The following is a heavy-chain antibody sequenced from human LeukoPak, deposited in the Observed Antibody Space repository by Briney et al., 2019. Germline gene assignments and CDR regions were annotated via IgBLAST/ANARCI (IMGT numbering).Heavy chain of an antibody. CDR3: ARDYGDYANGFDP. CDR1: GGSLSNYY. J-gene: IGHJ5*02. Sequence: PSETLSLTCTVSGGSLSNYYWIWLPQPPGKGLEWIGYIYYSGNTNYNPSLKSRVTISGDTTKNQCSLKLSSVTAADTAVYYCARDYGDYANGFDPWGQGTLVTVSS. CDR2: IYYSGNT. V-gene: IGHV4-59*01. D-gene: IGHD4-17*01.